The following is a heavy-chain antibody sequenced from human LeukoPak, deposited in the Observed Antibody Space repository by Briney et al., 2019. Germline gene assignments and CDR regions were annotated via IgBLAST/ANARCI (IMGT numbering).Heavy chain of an antibody. V-gene: IGHV1-69*06. CDR3: ARGDRSPYYYGSGSYYSPDYYYMAV. J-gene: IGHJ6*03. Sequence: GASVKVSCKASGGTFSSYAISWVRQAPGQGLEGMGGIIPIFGTANYAQKFQGRVTITADKSTSTDYMELRRLRSDDPAVYYCARGDRSPYYYGSGSYYSPDYYYMAVWGKGTSVTISS. D-gene: IGHD3-10*01. CDR1: GGTFSSYA. CDR2: IIPIFGTA.